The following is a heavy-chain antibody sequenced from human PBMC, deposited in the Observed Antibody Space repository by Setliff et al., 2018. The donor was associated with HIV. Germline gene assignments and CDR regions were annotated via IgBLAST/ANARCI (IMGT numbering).Heavy chain of an antibody. CDR1: GYTFIHYD. CDR2: INVNNGNT. D-gene: IGHD2-15*01. CDR3: ARERASGGNIFDY. J-gene: IGHJ4*02. Sequence: ASVKVSCKASGYTFIHYDVSWVRRAPGQGLEWMGWINVNNGNTNYAQKFQGRVTMTTDTSTTTVYMELNSLRSEDTAVYFCARERASGGNIFDYWGQGTLVTVSS. V-gene: IGHV1-18*01.